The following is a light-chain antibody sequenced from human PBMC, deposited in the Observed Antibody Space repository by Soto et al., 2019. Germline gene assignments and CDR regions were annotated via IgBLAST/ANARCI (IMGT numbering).Light chain of an antibody. J-gene: IGLJ3*02. CDR2: EAT. V-gene: IGLV2-23*01. Sequence: QSALTQPASVSGSPGQSITISCTGNSSDVGNYDLVSWYQHHPGEAPKLMIFEATRRPSGVSNRFSGSKSGNTASLTISGLPAGDEADYYCCSYAGSTSWVFGGGTQLTVL. CDR3: CSYAGSTSWV. CDR1: SSDVGNYDL.